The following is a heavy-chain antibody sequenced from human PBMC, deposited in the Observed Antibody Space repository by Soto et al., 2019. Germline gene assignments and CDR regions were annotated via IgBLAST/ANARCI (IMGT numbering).Heavy chain of an antibody. J-gene: IGHJ3*02. CDR2: ISAYNGNT. V-gene: IGHV1-18*01. Sequence: QVQLVQSGAEVKKPGASVKVSCKASGYTFTSYGISWVRQAPGQGLEWMGWISAYNGNTNYAQKLQGRVTMTTDTSTSTAYMELRSLRSDDTAVYYCARDHGLLRYFDWLLGDAFDIWGQGTMVTVSS. CDR1: GYTFTSYG. CDR3: ARDHGLLRYFDWLLGDAFDI. D-gene: IGHD3-9*01.